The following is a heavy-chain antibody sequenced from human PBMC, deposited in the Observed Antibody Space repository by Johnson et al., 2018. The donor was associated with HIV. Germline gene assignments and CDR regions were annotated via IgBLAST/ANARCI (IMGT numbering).Heavy chain of an antibody. V-gene: IGHV3-20*01. CDR3: ARPMESGYSSSWYAAFDI. J-gene: IGHJ3*02. D-gene: IGHD6-13*01. Sequence: VQLVESGGGVVRPGGSLRLSCEVSGFTFDEYGMSWVRQAPGKGLEWVSGLNWNGGSTGYADSVTGRFAISRDNAKKSLYLQMNSLRAEDTALYHWARPMESGYSSSWYAAFDIWGQGTMVTVSS. CDR1: GFTFDEYG. CDR2: LNWNGGST.